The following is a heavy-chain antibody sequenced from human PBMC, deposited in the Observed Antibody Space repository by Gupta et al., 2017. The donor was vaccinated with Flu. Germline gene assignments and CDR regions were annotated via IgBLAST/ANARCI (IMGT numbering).Heavy chain of an antibody. CDR1: GFTFDDYA. CDR3: AKALGDQGHFSGGLGVFDV. CDR2: ISWNSGSI. Sequence: EVQLVESGGGLVQLGRSLRLSCAASGFTFDDYAMPWVRPPPGKGLEWVSAISWNSGSIGYVNSVKGRFSISRDNAKNSLYLQMNSLRAEDTALYYCAKALGDQGHFSGGLGVFDVWGQGTMVTVSS. D-gene: IGHD3-16*01. J-gene: IGHJ3*01. V-gene: IGHV3-9*01.